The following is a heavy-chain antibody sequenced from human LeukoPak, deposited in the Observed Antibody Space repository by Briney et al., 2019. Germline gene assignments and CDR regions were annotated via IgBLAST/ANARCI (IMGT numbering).Heavy chain of an antibody. CDR1: GYTLTELS. CDR2: FDPEDGET. Sequence: ASVKVSCKVSGYTLTELSVHWVRQAPGKGLEWMGGFDPEDGETIYAQKFQGRVTMTEDTSTDTAYKELSSLRSEDTAVYYCATIPLVVVAASYPFDYWGQGTLVTVSS. J-gene: IGHJ4*02. CDR3: ATIPLVVVAASYPFDY. V-gene: IGHV1-24*01. D-gene: IGHD2-15*01.